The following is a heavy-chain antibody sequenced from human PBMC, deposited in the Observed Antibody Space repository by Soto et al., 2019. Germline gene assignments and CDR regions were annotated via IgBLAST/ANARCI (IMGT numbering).Heavy chain of an antibody. V-gene: IGHV1-18*01. CDR1: GYTFTSYH. CDR2: ISAYNGNT. Sequence: APVKLSCKASGYTFTSYHITRLRLAPEQGLEWMGWISAYNGNTNYAQNFQGRVSMTTDSSTTTAYMELRNLRSDDTAVYYCARRTSSAGYFCDYWGRGTLVTVSS. J-gene: IGHJ4*02. D-gene: IGHD6-19*01. CDR3: ARRTSSAGYFCDY.